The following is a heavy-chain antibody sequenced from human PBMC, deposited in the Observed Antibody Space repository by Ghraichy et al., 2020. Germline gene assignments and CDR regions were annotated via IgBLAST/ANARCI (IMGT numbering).Heavy chain of an antibody. CDR3: ARLGIAARMFDY. D-gene: IGHD6-6*01. CDR2: INEDGSKK. CDR1: GFTFSTYW. V-gene: IGHV3-7*01. J-gene: IGHJ4*02. Sequence: GTLNISCAASGFTFSTYWMNWVRQAPGKGLEWVANINEDGSKKYYVDSVRGRFTISRDNAKSSLSLQMNSLRVGDTAVYYCARLGIAARMFDYWGQGTLVTVSS.